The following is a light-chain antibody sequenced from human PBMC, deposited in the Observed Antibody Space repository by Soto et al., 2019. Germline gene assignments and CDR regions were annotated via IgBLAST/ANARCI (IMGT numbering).Light chain of an antibody. Sequence: DIQMTQSPSTLSASLGDRVTIICRASRSVDKWLAWYQQKSGKAPKLLIYEASHLQSGVPSRFGGSGSGTEFTLTINNLQPEDVATYYCQQYGTYYSFGQGTKLEIK. CDR3: QQYGTYYS. CDR2: EAS. J-gene: IGKJ2*03. CDR1: RSVDKW. V-gene: IGKV1-5*02.